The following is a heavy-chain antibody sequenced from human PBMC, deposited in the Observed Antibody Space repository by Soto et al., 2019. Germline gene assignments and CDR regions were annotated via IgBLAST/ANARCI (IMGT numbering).Heavy chain of an antibody. D-gene: IGHD3-3*01. CDR1: GFTFRDFA. V-gene: IGHV3-23*01. CDR2: IGALSRTA. CDR3: AKDSGLPDFGLVIHAFDS. J-gene: IGHJ3*02. Sequence: VGSMRLCCAASGFTFRDFAMIWVRQSRGRGLEWFATIGALSRTAYYAVSVRSRLTICRGNSNNNLYLQMNSLRAEDTAVYYCAKDSGLPDFGLVIHAFDSWGQRTMGTVAS.